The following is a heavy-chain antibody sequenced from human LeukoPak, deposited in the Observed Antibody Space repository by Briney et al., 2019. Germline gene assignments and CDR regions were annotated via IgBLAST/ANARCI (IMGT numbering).Heavy chain of an antibody. J-gene: IGHJ4*02. CDR3: ARALGGGYYDY. D-gene: IGHD4-23*01. V-gene: IGHV3-64*01. CDR1: GFTFSTSV. Sequence: GGSLRLSCATSGFTFSTSVMHWVRQAPGEGLEYVSAITSDGYTTYYANSVKGRFTISSDNSKNTLFLQMGSLRPDDMAMYYCARALGGGYYDYWGQGTLVTVSS. CDR2: ITSDGYTT.